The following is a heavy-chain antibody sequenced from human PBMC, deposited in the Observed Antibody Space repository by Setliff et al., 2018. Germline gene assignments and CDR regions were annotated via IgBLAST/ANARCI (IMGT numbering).Heavy chain of an antibody. D-gene: IGHD3-16*01. CDR1: GYTFTNYG. Sequence: ASVKVSCKASGYTFTNYGINWVRQAPGQGLEWMGWISAYTGNTNYAQKLQGRVSMTTDTSTSTAYMELRSLTSDDTAVYYCVRDRPSRQRILGGSIRRRRDAGHPSIDYYGLDVWGQGTTVTVSS. CDR3: VRDRPSRQRILGGSIRRRRDAGHPSIDYYGLDV. CDR2: ISAYTGNT. J-gene: IGHJ6*02. V-gene: IGHV1-18*01.